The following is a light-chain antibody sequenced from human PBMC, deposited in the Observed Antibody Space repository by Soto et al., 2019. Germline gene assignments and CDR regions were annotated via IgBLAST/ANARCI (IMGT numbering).Light chain of an antibody. CDR3: CAYAGSGTVV. CDR2: EAT. J-gene: IGLJ3*02. Sequence: QSALTQPASVSGSPEQSITISCNGTSSDVGSYNLVSWYQQHPGKAPKVMIYEATKRPSGVSNRFSGSKSGNTASLTISGLQAEDEADYDCCAYAGSGTVVFGGGTKLTVL. V-gene: IGLV2-23*01. CDR1: SSDVGSYNL.